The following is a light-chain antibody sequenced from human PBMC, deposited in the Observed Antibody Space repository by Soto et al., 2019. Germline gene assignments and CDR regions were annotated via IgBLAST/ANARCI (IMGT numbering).Light chain of an antibody. J-gene: IGKJ1*01. V-gene: IGKV1-39*01. CDR1: QSISSY. Sequence: DIQMTQSPSSLSASVGDRVTITCRASQSISSYLNWYQQKPGKAPKLLIYAASSLQSGVPSRFSGSGSGTDSTLTISSLQPEDFATYYCQQSYSTPWTFGQGTKVESK. CDR3: QQSYSTPWT. CDR2: AAS.